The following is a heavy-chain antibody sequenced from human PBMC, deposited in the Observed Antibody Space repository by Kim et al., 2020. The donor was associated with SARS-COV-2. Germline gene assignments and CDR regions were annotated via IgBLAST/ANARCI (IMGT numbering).Heavy chain of an antibody. J-gene: IGHJ6*02. CDR2: ISGSGGNT. V-gene: IGHV3-23*01. Sequence: GGSLRLSCAASGFTFSIYAMSWVRQAPGKGLEWVSSISGSGGNTYYADSVKGRFTISRDNSKNTLYLQMNSLRAEDTAVYYCAKGGGWDYYYYGMDVWAKGPRSPSP. D-gene: IGHD6-19*01. CDR3: AKGGGWDYYYYGMDV. CDR1: GFTFSIYA.